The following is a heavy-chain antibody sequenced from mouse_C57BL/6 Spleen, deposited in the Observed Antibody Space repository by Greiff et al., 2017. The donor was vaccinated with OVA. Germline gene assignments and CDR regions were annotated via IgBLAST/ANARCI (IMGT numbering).Heavy chain of an antibody. V-gene: IGHV1-76*01. CDR3: ARCPFTTVVATGAMDY. CDR1: GYTFTDYY. Sequence: VQLQQSGAELVRPGASVKLSCKASGYTFTDYYINWVKQRPGQGLEWIARIYPGSGNTYYNEKFKGKATLTAEKSSSTAYMQLSSLTSEDSAVYFCARCPFTTVVATGAMDYWGQGTSVTVSS. D-gene: IGHD1-1*01. CDR2: IYPGSGNT. J-gene: IGHJ4*01.